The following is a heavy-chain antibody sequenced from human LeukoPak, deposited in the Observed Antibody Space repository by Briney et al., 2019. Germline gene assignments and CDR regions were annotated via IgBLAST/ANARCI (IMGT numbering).Heavy chain of an antibody. CDR3: ARVSVVVPAAMRGRGAFDI. J-gene: IGHJ3*02. Sequence: PGGSLRLSCAASGFTFSSYSMNWVRQAPGKGLEWVSSISSSSSYIYYADSVKGRFTISRDNAKNSLYLQMNSLRAEDTAVYYCARVSVVVPAAMRGRGAFDIWGQGTMVTVSS. CDR2: ISSSSSYI. D-gene: IGHD2-2*01. CDR1: GFTFSSYS. V-gene: IGHV3-21*01.